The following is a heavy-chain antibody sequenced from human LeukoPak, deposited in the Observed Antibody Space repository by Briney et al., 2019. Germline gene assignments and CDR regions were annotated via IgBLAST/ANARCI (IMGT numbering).Heavy chain of an antibody. CDR1: GDSISTSNSY. D-gene: IGHD6-13*01. CDR3: ASHYSSPFDY. J-gene: IGHJ4*02. Sequence: SETLSLTCTVSGDSISTSNSYWGWIRQPPGKGLEWIGSIYYSGNTYYNASLKSRVTISVDTSKNQFSLKLTSVTAADTSMYYCASHYSSPFDYWGQGNLVTVSS. V-gene: IGHV4-39*01. CDR2: IYYSGNT.